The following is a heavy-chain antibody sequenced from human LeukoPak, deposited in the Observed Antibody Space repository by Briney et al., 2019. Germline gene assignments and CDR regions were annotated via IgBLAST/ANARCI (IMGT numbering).Heavy chain of an antibody. J-gene: IGHJ4*01. CDR2: IYYSGST. D-gene: IGHD3-22*01. V-gene: IGHV4-39*01. Sequence: PSETLSLTCTVSGGSISSSSYYWGWIRQPPGKGLEWIVRIYYSGSTYYNPARKSRLTISVNTKKNQYWQKQRSVTAAATVLYFCARHVLYYYDSSGTTYWGHGALVTASS. CDR3: ARHVLYYYDSSGTTY. CDR1: GGSISSSSYY.